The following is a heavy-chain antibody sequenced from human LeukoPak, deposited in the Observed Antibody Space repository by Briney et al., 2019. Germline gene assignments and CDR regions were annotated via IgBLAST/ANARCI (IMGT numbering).Heavy chain of an antibody. Sequence: SETLSLTCTVSGASVSSGSHYWSWIRQAPGKGLEWIGYFCCCGSTNYNPSLKSRVTISVDTSKNQFSLKVSSVTAADTAVYYCARAAAAVSLDSWGQEPWSPSPQ. V-gene: IGHV4-61*01. J-gene: IGHJ5*01. CDR1: GASVSSGSHY. CDR2: FCCCGST. CDR3: ARAAAAVSLDS. D-gene: IGHD2-8*01.